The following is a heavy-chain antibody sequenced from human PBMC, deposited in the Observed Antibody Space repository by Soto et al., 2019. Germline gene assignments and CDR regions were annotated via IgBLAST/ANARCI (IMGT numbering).Heavy chain of an antibody. Sequence: GESLKISCKGSGYNFNSHWIAWVRQMPGKGLEWMGDIYPDGSDTTYRPSFQGQVTISADTSISTVYLQWSSLKAADTATYYCARPLIGYQYYYGMDVWGQGTTVTVSS. D-gene: IGHD6-25*01. J-gene: IGHJ6*02. CDR2: IYPDGSDT. V-gene: IGHV5-51*01. CDR3: ARPLIGYQYYYGMDV. CDR1: GYNFNSHW.